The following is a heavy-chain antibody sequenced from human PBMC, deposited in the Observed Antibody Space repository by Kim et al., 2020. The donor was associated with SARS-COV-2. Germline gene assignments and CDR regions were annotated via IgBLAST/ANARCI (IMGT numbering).Heavy chain of an antibody. CDR2: ISAYNDNT. CDR1: GYSFTSYG. Sequence: ASVKVSCKASGYSFTSYGFSWVRQAPGQGLEWMGWISAYNDNTNYAQKFQGRVTMTTDTSTSTAYMELRSLISDYTAVYYCARLAYGANFIDYWGQGTLVTVSS. CDR3: ARLAYGANFIDY. V-gene: IGHV1-18*01. J-gene: IGHJ4*02. D-gene: IGHD4-17*01.